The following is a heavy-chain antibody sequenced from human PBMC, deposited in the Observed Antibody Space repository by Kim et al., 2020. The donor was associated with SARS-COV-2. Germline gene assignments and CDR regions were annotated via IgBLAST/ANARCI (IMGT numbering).Heavy chain of an antibody. CDR1: GFTFSNYR. CDR3: ARTMSGSYYGVDV. Sequence: GGSLRLSCAASGFTFSNYRMHWVRQAPGKGLVWVSRINSDGSNTNYADSVKGRFTISRDNAKNTLSLQMNSLRDEDTAVYYCARTMSGSYYGVDVWSQGTTVTVPS. D-gene: IGHD3-10*02. V-gene: IGHV3-74*01. J-gene: IGHJ6*02. CDR2: INSDGSNT.